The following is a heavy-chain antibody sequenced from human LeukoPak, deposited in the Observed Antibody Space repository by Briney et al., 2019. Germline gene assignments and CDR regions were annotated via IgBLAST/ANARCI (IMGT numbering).Heavy chain of an antibody. J-gene: IGHJ3*02. V-gene: IGHV1-24*01. CDR3: ATTGIVGPTVAFDI. Sequence: ASVKVSCKVSGYTLTELSMHWVRQAPGKGLEWMGGFDPEDGETIYAQKFQGRVTMTEDTSTDTAYMELSSLRSEDTAVHYCATTGIVGPTVAFDIWGQGTMVTVSS. D-gene: IGHD1-26*01. CDR1: GYTLTELS. CDR2: FDPEDGET.